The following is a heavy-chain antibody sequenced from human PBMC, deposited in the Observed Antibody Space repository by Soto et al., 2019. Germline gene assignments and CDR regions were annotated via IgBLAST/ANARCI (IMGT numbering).Heavy chain of an antibody. CDR2: IWSAGLI. CDR3: AREAPKDV. CDR1: GFTVSSKY. J-gene: IGHJ6*02. Sequence: GGSLRLSCAASGFTVSSKYRSWVRQAPGKGLEWVSIIWSAGLIYYADSVRGRFTISRDISKNILYLEMTSLRADDTAVYYCAREAPKDVWGQGTTVTVSS. V-gene: IGHV3-53*01.